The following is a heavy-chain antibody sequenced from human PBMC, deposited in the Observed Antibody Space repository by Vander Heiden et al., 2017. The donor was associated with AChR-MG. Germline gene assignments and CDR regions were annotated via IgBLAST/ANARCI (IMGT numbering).Heavy chain of an antibody. CDR3: AREYDFWSGHIGSYYYYYGMDV. CDR2: INPNSGGT. CDR1: GYTFPGYY. J-gene: IGHJ6*02. V-gene: IGHV1-2*04. Sequence: QVQLVQSGAEVKKPGASVKVSCKASGYTFPGYYMLWVRQAPGQGLEWMGWINPNSGGTNYAQKFQGWVTMTRDTSISTAYMELSRLRSDDTAVYYCAREYDFWSGHIGSYYYYYGMDVWGQGTTVTVSS. D-gene: IGHD3-3*01.